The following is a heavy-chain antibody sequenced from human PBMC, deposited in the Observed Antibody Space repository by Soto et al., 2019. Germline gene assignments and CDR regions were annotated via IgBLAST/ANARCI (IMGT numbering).Heavy chain of an antibody. CDR3: ARELEDMTTVTNEVVY. Sequence: PGGSLRLSCAASGFTFSSYGMHWVRQAPGKGLEWVAVIWYDGSNKYYADSVKGRFTISRDNSKNTLYLQMNSLRAEDTAVYYCARELEDMTTVTNEVVYWGQGTLVTVSS. CDR1: GFTFSSYG. V-gene: IGHV3-33*01. J-gene: IGHJ4*02. CDR2: IWYDGSNK. D-gene: IGHD4-4*01.